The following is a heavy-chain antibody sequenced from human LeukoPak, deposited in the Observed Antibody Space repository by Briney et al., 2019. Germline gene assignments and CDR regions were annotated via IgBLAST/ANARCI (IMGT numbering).Heavy chain of an antibody. V-gene: IGHV1-69*04. D-gene: IGHD5-24*01. CDR3: ASGDGPFDY. CDR2: IIPILGIA. J-gene: IGHJ4*02. Sequence: GASVKVSCKASGGTFSSYAISWVRQAPGQGLEWMGRIIPILGIANYAQKFQGRVTMTRDTSISTAYMELSRLRSDDTAVYYCASGDGPFDYWGQGTLVTVSS. CDR1: GGTFSSYA.